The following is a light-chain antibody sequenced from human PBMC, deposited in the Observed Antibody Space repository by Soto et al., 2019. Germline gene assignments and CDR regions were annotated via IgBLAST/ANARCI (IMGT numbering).Light chain of an antibody. Sequence: QSVLTQPPSVSGAPGQRVTISCTGSSSNIGAGYDVHWYQQLPGTAPKLLIYGNNNRPSGVPDRFSGSKSGTSASLAITGLQAEDEADYYCCAYGGSSNYVFGTGTKVTVL. CDR2: GNN. CDR1: SSNIGAGYD. CDR3: CAYGGSSNYV. J-gene: IGLJ1*01. V-gene: IGLV1-40*01.